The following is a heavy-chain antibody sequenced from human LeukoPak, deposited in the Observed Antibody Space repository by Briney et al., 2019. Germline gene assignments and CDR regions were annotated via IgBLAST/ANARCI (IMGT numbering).Heavy chain of an antibody. D-gene: IGHD6-13*01. V-gene: IGHV4-39*01. CDR3: ARLSSSWFQLDY. Sequence: SETLSLTCTVSGGSISSSRYYWGWIRQPPGKGLEWIGSIYYSGSTYYNPSLKSRVTISVDTSKNQFSLKLSSVTAADTAVYYCARLSSSWFQLDYWGQGTLVTVSS. CDR2: IYYSGST. CDR1: GGSISSSRYY. J-gene: IGHJ4*02.